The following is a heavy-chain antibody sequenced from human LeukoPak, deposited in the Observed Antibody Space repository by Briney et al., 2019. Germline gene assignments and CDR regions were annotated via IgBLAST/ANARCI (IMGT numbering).Heavy chain of an antibody. CDR3: ATGVVVPAAQVDFDY. Sequence: GASVKVSCKVSGYTLTELSMHWVRQAPGKGLEWMGGFDPEDGETIYAQKFQGRVTMTEDTSTDTAYMELSSLRSEDTAVYYCATGVVVPAAQVDFDYWGQGTLVTVSS. CDR1: GYTLTELS. J-gene: IGHJ4*02. CDR2: FDPEDGET. D-gene: IGHD2-2*01. V-gene: IGHV1-24*01.